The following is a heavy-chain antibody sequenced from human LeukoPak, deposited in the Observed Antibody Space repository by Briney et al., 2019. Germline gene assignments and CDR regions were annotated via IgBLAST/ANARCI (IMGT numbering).Heavy chain of an antibody. Sequence: GGSLRLSCAASGFTFSNYAMSWVRQAPGKGLEWVSVISGSGGSTYYADSVKGRFTLSRDNSKNILYLQMNYLRAEDTAVYYCAKSGGSGSFPIDYWGQGTLVTVSS. CDR2: ISGSGGST. CDR3: AKSGGSGSFPIDY. V-gene: IGHV3-23*01. CDR1: GFTFSNYA. D-gene: IGHD3-10*01. J-gene: IGHJ4*02.